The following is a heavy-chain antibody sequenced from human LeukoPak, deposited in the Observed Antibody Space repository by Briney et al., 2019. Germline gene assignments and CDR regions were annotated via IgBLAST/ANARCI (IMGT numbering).Heavy chain of an antibody. CDR1: GFSLSTSGVG. Sequence: ESGPTLVNPTQTLTLTCTFSGFSLSTSGVGVGWIRQPPGKALEWLAVIYWNDDKRYSPVLKSRLTITKDTSKNQVALTMTNMDPVDTATYYCAHRGDITMVRGVSPIRGWFDPWGQGTLVTVSS. D-gene: IGHD3-10*01. CDR2: IYWNDDK. CDR3: AHRGDITMVRGVSPIRGWFDP. J-gene: IGHJ5*02. V-gene: IGHV2-5*01.